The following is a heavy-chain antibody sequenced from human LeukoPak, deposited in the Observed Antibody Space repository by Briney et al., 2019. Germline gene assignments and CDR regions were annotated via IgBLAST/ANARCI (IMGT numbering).Heavy chain of an antibody. CDR3: ARALSRGWVRGVITTPMDV. D-gene: IGHD3-10*01. J-gene: IGHJ6*04. V-gene: IGHV1-2*02. CDR2: INPNSGAT. CDR1: GYTFTGYY. Sequence: GASVKVSCKASGYTFTGYYMHWVRQAPGQGLEWMGWINPNSGATNFAQKFQGRVSMTRDTSISTAYMELSSLRSDDTAVYYCARALSRGWVRGVITTPMDVWGKGTTVTISS.